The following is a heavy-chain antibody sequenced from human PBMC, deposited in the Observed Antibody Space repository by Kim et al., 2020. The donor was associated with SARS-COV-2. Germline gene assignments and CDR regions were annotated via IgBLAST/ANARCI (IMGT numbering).Heavy chain of an antibody. CDR3: GRLAATREPYYFDY. Sequence: SETLSLTCTVSGASISRSSYYWGWIRQPPGKGLEWVGSIYYSGSTYYNPSLKSRVTISVDMSKNQFSLKLRSMNAADTAVYYCGRLAATREPYYFDYWGQGTLVTVSS. CDR1: GASISRSSYY. CDR2: IYYSGST. D-gene: IGHD5-12*01. V-gene: IGHV4-39*01. J-gene: IGHJ4*02.